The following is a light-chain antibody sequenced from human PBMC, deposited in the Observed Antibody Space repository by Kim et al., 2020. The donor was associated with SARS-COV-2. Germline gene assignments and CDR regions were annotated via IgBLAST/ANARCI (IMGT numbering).Light chain of an antibody. CDR2: GAT. CDR1: QIINTY. J-gene: IGKJ1*01. Sequence: ASVGDRVTITCRASQIINTYLNWYQQKPGKAPKLLISGATSLQSGVPSRFSGSVSGTDFILSISSLQPGDFATYYCQQCFSTPWTFGQGTKVDIK. CDR3: QQCFSTPWT. V-gene: IGKV1-39*01.